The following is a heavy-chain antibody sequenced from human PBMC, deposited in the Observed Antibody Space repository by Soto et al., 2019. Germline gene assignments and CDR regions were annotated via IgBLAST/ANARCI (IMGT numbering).Heavy chain of an antibody. J-gene: IGHJ5*02. CDR2: IYPGDSGT. CDR3: ARSTVAGAIYNWFDP. CDR1: GYSFTSYW. V-gene: IGHV5-51*01. Sequence: PGESLKISCKGSGYSFTSYWIGWVRQMPGKGLEWMGIIYPGDSGTRYSPSFQGQVTISADKSISTAYLQWSSLKASDTAMYYCARSTVAGAIYNWFDPWGQGTLVTVSS. D-gene: IGHD6-19*01.